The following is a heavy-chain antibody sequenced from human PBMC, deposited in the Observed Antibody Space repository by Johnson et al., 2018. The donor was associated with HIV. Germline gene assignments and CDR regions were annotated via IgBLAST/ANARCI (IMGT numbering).Heavy chain of an antibody. J-gene: IGHJ3*02. Sequence: QVQLVESGGGLVKPGGSLRLSCAASGFTFSSYGMHWVRQAPGKGLEWVAVIWYDGSNKYYADSVKGRFTISRDNSKNTLYLQMNSLRAEDTALYYCARGGYSPDDAFDIWGQGTMVTVSS. CDR3: ARGGYSPDDAFDI. CDR2: IWYDGSNK. CDR1: GFTFSSYG. D-gene: IGHD5-18*01. V-gene: IGHV3-33*08.